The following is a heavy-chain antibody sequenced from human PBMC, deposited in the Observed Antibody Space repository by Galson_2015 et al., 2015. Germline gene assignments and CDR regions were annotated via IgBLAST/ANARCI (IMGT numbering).Heavy chain of an antibody. J-gene: IGHJ2*01. CDR3: ARDFTSGSEIPFDL. D-gene: IGHD1-1*01. CDR2: IWYDGSNK. V-gene: IGHV3-33*01. Sequence: SLRLSCAASGFTFSNYGMHWVRQAPGKGLEWVALIWYDGSNKYYADSVKGRFTISRDNSKNTLYLQMNSLRADDTAVYYCARDFTSGSEIPFDLWGRGTLVTVSS. CDR1: GFTFSNYG.